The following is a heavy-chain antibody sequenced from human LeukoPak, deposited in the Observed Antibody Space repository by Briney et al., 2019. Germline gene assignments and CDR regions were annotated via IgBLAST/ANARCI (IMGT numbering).Heavy chain of an antibody. CDR1: GGSITSYH. CDR3: ARGGSGTYYHY. J-gene: IGHJ4*02. D-gene: IGHD1-26*01. CDR2: IYYSGST. Sequence: SETLSLTCTVSGGSITSYHYSWIRQPPGKGLGWIGYIYYSGSTNYNPSLKSRVTISVDTSKNQFSLKLSSVTAADTAVYYCARGGSGTYYHYWGQGTLVTVSS. V-gene: IGHV4-59*01.